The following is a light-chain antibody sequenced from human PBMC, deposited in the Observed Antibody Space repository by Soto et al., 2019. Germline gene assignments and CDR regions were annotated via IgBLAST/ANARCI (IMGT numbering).Light chain of an antibody. CDR1: QDIDTY. V-gene: IGKV1-39*01. Sequence: IQMTQSPSSLSAFVGERVTITCRASQDIDTYVNWYQFKTGEAPKLLIYFASTLQTGVPYRFSGSGAGSDFTLTIANLQPEDVGIYYCQQSYSVPRLTFGPGTKVDIK. CDR3: QQSYSVPRLT. J-gene: IGKJ3*01. CDR2: FAS.